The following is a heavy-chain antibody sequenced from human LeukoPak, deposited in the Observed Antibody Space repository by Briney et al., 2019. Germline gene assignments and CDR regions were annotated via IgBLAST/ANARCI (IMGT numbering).Heavy chain of an antibody. V-gene: IGHV4-59*01. J-gene: IGHJ4*02. D-gene: IGHD3-22*01. Sequence: SETLSLTCTISSDSITNNYWNWIRQPPGMGLEWIGSIFHKGSPTYSPSLKSRVTISIDTSKNQLSLDLRSVTASDTAIYYCAREIRYYYNTEGFYFDTWGQGILATVSS. CDR1: SDSITNNY. CDR2: IFHKGSP. CDR3: AREIRYYYNTEGFYFDT.